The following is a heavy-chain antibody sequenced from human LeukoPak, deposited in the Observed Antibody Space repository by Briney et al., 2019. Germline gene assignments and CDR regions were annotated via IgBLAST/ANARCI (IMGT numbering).Heavy chain of an antibody. CDR1: GFTFSNYA. J-gene: IGHJ4*02. CDR2: ISGSGGST. D-gene: IGHD3-22*01. Sequence: GGSLRLSCAASGFTFSNYAMSWVRQAPGKGLEWVSVISGSGGSTYYADSVKGRFTISRDNSQNTLYLQMNSLGAEDTAVYYCAKDVTYYYDSSGYYYQGPLDYWGQGTLVTVSS. V-gene: IGHV3-23*01. CDR3: AKDVTYYYDSSGYYYQGPLDY.